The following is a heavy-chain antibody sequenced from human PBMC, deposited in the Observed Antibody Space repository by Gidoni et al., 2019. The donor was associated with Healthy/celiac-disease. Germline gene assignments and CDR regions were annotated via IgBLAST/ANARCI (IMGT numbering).Heavy chain of an antibody. CDR1: GFTFDDYA. CDR3: AKDMRGVAVATGAFDI. D-gene: IGHD6-19*01. Sequence: EVQLVESGGGLVQPGRSLRLSCAASGFTFDDYAMHWVRQAPGKGLEWVSGISWNSGSIGYADSVKGRFTISRDNAKNSLYLQMNSLRAEDTALYYCAKDMRGVAVATGAFDIWGQGTMVTVSS. J-gene: IGHJ3*02. V-gene: IGHV3-9*01. CDR2: ISWNSGSI.